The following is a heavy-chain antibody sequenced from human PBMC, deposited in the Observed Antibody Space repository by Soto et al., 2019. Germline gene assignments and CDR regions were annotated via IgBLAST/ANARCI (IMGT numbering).Heavy chain of an antibody. J-gene: IGHJ4*02. Sequence: QLQLQESGPGLVKPSETLSLTCTVSGGSISSSSYYWGWIRQPPGKGLEWIGSIYYSGSTYYNPSLKSRVTISVDTSKNQFSLKLSSVTAADTAVYYCARHATDPDYGDYGAYFDYWGQGTLVTVSS. D-gene: IGHD4-17*01. CDR1: GGSISSSSYY. V-gene: IGHV4-39*01. CDR3: ARHATDPDYGDYGAYFDY. CDR2: IYYSGST.